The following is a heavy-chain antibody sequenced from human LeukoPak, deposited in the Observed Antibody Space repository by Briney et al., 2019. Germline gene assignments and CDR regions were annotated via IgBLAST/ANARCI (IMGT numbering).Heavy chain of an antibody. CDR2: IRSKASSYAT. CDR1: GFTFSGSA. J-gene: IGHJ5*02. V-gene: IGHV3-73*01. CDR3: TTSFTPNNIAAAHS. Sequence: GGSLRLSCAASGFTFSGSAMHWVRQASGKGLEWVGRIRSKASSYATAYAASVKGRFTISRDDSENTAYLQMNSLKTEDTAVYYCTTSFTPNNIAAAHSWGQGTLVTVSS. D-gene: IGHD6-13*01.